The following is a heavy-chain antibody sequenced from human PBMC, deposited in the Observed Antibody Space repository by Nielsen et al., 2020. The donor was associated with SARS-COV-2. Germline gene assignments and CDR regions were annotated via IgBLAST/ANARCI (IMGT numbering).Heavy chain of an antibody. V-gene: IGHV4-30-4*01. CDR3: ARHPYDILTGYFGAFDI. J-gene: IGHJ3*02. CDR2: IYYSGST. D-gene: IGHD3-9*01. CDR1: GGSISSGDYY. Sequence: SETLSLTCTVSGGSISSGDYYWSWIRQPPRKGLEWIGYIYYSGSTYYNPSLKSRVTISVDTSKNQFSLKLSSVTAADTAVYYCARHPYDILTGYFGAFDIWGQGTMVTVSS.